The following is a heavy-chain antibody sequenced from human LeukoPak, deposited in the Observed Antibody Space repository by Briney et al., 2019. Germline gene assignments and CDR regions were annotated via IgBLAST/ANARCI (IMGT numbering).Heavy chain of an antibody. J-gene: IGHJ4*02. CDR1: EFTFSSYS. CDR2: ISSSSSYM. V-gene: IGHV3-21*01. Sequence: GGSLRLSCAASEFTFSSYSMNWVRQAPGKGLEWVSSISSSSSYMYYADSVKGRFTISRDNAKSLLYLQMNNLRAEDTAVYYCARGEYYYDSSGYYWDWGQGTLVTVS. D-gene: IGHD3-22*01. CDR3: ARGEYYYDSSGYYWD.